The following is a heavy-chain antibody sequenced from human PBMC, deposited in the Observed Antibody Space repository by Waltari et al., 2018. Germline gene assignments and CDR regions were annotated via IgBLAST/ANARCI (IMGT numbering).Heavy chain of an antibody. J-gene: IGHJ4*02. D-gene: IGHD2-8*01. CDR3: ATMGVGRFDY. CDR2: IKEDGSGK. CDR1: GFSFSRSW. Sequence: EVQLVESGGGLVQPGGSLRLSCAASGFSFSRSWMSWVRQAPGKGLEGVAKIKEDGSGKDYVDSVKGRFTISRDNAKNSLYLQMDSLRAEDTAVYYCATMGVGRFDYWGQGTLVTVSS. V-gene: IGHV3-7*02.